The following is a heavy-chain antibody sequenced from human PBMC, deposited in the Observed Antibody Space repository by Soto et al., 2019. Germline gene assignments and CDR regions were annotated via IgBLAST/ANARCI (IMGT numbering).Heavy chain of an antibody. CDR1: GFSFVNYA. J-gene: IGHJ4*02. V-gene: IGHV3-23*01. CDR3: AKATTNGGWFNPFDS. D-gene: IGHD6-19*01. Sequence: GGSLRLSCAASGFSFVNYAMNWVRQAPGKGLEWVSGLSGSGTSTYYADSVKGRFTISRANSRDTLFLQMNSLTADDTAVYYCAKATTNGGWFNPFDSWGQGALVTVSS. CDR2: LSGSGTST.